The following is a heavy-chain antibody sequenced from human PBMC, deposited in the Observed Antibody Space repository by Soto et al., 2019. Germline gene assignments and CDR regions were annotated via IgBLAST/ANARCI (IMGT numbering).Heavy chain of an antibody. V-gene: IGHV4-4*02. D-gene: IGHD6-13*01. CDR3: ARARATIAAAAIFDC. CDR2: VYRTGST. Sequence: QVQLQESGPGLVKPSGTLSLTCAVSGGSIRTSNWWSWVRQPPGKGLEWIGEVYRTGSTNYNPSLNSRLTITVHKSKNQFSLKLTSMTAADTAVYYCARARATIAAAAIFDCWGQGTLVTVSS. J-gene: IGHJ4*02. CDR1: GGSIRTSNW.